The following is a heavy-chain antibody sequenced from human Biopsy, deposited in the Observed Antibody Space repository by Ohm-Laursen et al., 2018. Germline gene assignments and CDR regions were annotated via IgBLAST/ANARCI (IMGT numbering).Heavy chain of an antibody. CDR3: ARDTRWSPYSMDV. J-gene: IGHJ6*02. Sequence: GSLRLSCAASGFSFSDYHMRWIRQAPGRGLAWVSYISGGGTIYYGDSMKARVTISRDNAKNSLYLQMHSLRAEDTAVYYCARDTRWSPYSMDVWGQGTTVTVSS. CDR2: ISGGGTI. D-gene: IGHD4-23*01. V-gene: IGHV3-11*01. CDR1: GFSFSDYH.